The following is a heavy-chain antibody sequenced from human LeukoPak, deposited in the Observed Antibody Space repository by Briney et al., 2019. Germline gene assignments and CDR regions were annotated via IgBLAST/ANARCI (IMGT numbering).Heavy chain of an antibody. D-gene: IGHD2/OR15-2a*01. CDR2: MKTDGTRI. CDR3: VRGESGIQENSFDI. J-gene: IGHJ3*02. CDR1: GFRFSNSW. V-gene: IGHV3-74*01. Sequence: GGSLRLSCAASGFRFSNSWMYWVRQGPGKGPVWVSRMKTDGTRIEYADSVKGRFTISRDNAKNTLFLQMSSLRVEDTAVYSCVRGESGIQENSFDIWGQGTLVTASS.